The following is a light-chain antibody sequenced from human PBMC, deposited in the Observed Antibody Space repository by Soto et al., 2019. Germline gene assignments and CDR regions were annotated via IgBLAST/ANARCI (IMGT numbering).Light chain of an antibody. CDR1: QSISSY. CDR3: QQSYSSPFT. J-gene: IGKJ3*01. Sequence: DIQMTQSPSSLSASVGDRVTITCRASQSISSYLNWYQQKPGKAPNLLIYAASSLQSGVPSKFSGSRSGTDFTLTISSLQPEDFATYYCQQSYSSPFTFSPGTKVDIK. CDR2: AAS. V-gene: IGKV1-39*01.